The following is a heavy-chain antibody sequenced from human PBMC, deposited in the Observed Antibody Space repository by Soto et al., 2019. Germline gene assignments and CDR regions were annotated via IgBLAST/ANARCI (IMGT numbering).Heavy chain of an antibody. J-gene: IGHJ4*02. CDR3: VDRRYYYDGSGYGQAY. V-gene: IGHV2-5*02. D-gene: IGHD3-22*01. Sequence: QITLKESGPTLAEPTQTLTLTCTFSGYSLSTSGVSVGWIRQPPGKALEWLALIYWDDDKYYNPSLKSRLTITKDISKNQVVLTMTDIDPDDTGTFSCVDRRYYYDGSGYGQAYWGQGTLVTVSS. CDR2: IYWDDDK. CDR1: GYSLSTSGVS.